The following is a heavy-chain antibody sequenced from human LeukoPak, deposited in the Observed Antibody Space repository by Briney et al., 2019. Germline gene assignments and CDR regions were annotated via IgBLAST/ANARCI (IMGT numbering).Heavy chain of an antibody. CDR3: ARDGPYGSGGPKYYYYGMDV. D-gene: IGHD3-10*01. V-gene: IGHV3-11*01. CDR1: GFTFSDYY. J-gene: IGHJ6*02. CDR2: ISSSGSTI. Sequence: PGGSLRLSCAASGFTFSDYYMSWIRQAPGKGLEWVSYISSSGSTIYYADSVKGRFTISRDNAKNSLYLQMHSLRAEDTAVYYCARDGPYGSGGPKYYYYGMDVWGQGTTVTVSS.